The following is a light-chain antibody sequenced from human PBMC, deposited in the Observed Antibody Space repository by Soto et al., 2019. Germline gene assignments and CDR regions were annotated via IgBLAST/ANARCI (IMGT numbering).Light chain of an antibody. CDR2: GAA. V-gene: IGKV3-15*01. CDR1: QNISSD. CDR3: QQYINWT. Sequence: EIVMTQSPATLSVSPGERVTLSCRASQNISSDLAWYQQKPGQAPRLLMYGAAIRATGIPARFSGSGSGTDFTLIISSLQSEDLAVYYCQQYINWTFGQGTKMEIK. J-gene: IGKJ1*01.